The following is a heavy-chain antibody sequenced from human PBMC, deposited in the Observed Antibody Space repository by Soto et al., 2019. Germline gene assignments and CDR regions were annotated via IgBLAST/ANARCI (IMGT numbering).Heavy chain of an antibody. V-gene: IGHV1-2*02. CDR2: INPNSGGT. CDR3: AREERYCSSTSCPLGYYYYYGMDV. CDR1: GYTFTGYY. Sequence: ASVKVSCKASGYTFTGYYMHWVRQAPGQGLEWMGWINPNSGGTNYAQKFQGRVTMTRDTSISTAYMELSRLRSDDTAVYYCAREERYCSSTSCPLGYYYYYGMDVWGQGTTVTV. D-gene: IGHD2-2*01. J-gene: IGHJ6*02.